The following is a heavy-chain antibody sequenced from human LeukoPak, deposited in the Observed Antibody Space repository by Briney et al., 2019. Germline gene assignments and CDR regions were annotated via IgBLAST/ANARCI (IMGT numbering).Heavy chain of an antibody. CDR2: VSISSGTI. V-gene: IGHV3-48*04. D-gene: IGHD3-16*01. J-gene: IGHJ4*02. CDR3: ARAMSTFGGVRNYFDS. CDR1: GFTFTGHN. Sequence: GGSLRLSCAASGFTFTGHNMNWVRQAPGKGLEWVSYVSISSGTIYYADSVKGRFSISRDNAKSSLDLQMNSLRAEDTAVYYCARAMSTFGGVRNYFDSWGQGTLVTVSS.